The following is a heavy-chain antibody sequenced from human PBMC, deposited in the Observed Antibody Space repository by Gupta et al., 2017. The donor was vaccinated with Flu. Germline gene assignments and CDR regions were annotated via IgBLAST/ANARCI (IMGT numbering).Heavy chain of an antibody. J-gene: IGHJ4*02. CDR1: GGSVSSGPYY. CDR3: ARLPGIAMPDTGGYFDY. Sequence: QVQLQESGPRSVKASETLSLTCTVSGGSVSSGPYYWSWIRQSAGKGLEWIGRIYVSGNTNYNPSLKSRVSMSIDTSNNQFSLKLASVTAADTAVYYCARLPGIAMPDTGGYFDYWGPGALVTISS. D-gene: IGHD6-19*01. V-gene: IGHV4-61*02. CDR2: IYVSGNT.